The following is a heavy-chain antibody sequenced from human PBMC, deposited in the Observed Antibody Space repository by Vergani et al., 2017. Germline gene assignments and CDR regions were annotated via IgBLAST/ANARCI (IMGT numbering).Heavy chain of an antibody. CDR1: GFSFRGHG. CDR3: ASIPTPIAYSSGWARDAFDI. J-gene: IGHJ3*02. D-gene: IGHD6-19*01. V-gene: IGHV3-30*03. CDR2: ISYDGDRR. Sequence: QVHLVESGGGVVQPGRSLTLSCVASGFSFRGHGMHWVRQAPGKGLEWVAMISYDGDRRDYGDFAKGRFTISRDSSKTVYLQMNSLRVEDTAMYFCASIPTPIAYSSGWARDAFDIWGQGTMVTVSS.